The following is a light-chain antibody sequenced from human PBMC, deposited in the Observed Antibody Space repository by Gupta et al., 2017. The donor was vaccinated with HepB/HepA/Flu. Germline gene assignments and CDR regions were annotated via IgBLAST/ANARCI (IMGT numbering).Light chain of an antibody. CDR2: RNN. CDR3: SAWDSSLSAWV. CDR1: SNNVGNQG. V-gene: IGLV10-54*01. J-gene: IGLJ3*02. Sequence: QAGLTQPPSEAKGGRQTATLTCTGNSNNVGNQGAAWLQQHQGHPPKLLSYRNNNRPSGISERLSASRSGTTASLTITGLQPEDEADYYCSAWDSSLSAWVFGGGTKLTVL.